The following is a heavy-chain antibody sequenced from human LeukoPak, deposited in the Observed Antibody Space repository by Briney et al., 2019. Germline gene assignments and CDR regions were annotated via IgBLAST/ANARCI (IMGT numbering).Heavy chain of an antibody. D-gene: IGHD3-10*01. CDR2: IYTSGST. CDR1: AGSISSYY. Sequence: SETLSLTCTVSAGSISSYYWSWIRQPAGKGLEWIGRIYTSGSTNYNPSLKSRVTMSVDTSKNQFSLKLSSVTAADTAVYCCARERIIMYGSGSYEADWFDPWGQGTLVTVSS. V-gene: IGHV4-4*07. CDR3: ARERIIMYGSGSYEADWFDP. J-gene: IGHJ5*02.